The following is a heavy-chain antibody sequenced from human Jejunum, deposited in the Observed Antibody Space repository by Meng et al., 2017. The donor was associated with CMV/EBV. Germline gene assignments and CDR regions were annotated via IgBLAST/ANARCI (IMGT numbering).Heavy chain of an antibody. J-gene: IGHJ4*02. V-gene: IGHV7-4-1*02. CDR1: GYTFTSYA. D-gene: IGHD5-24*01. CDR3: ARDSPLDGYSLLDY. CDR2: IDPNTGNP. Sequence: VQLARSGSELKQPGATVKVSCRPSGYTFTSYAINWVRQAPGQGPDWMGWIDPNTGNPTYDQGFTGRFVFSLYTSVSTAYLQINSLRAYDTAVYYCARDSPLDGYSLLDYWGQGTLVTVSS.